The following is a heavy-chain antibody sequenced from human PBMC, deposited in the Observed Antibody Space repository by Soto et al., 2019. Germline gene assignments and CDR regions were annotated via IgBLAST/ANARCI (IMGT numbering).Heavy chain of an antibody. D-gene: IGHD3-10*01. CDR2: IFSNDEK. CDR3: ARSSMVRGVIRSYYYGMDV. V-gene: IGHV2-26*01. Sequence: SGPTLVNPTETLTLTCTVSGFSLSNARLGVSWIRQPPGKALEWLAHIFSNDEKSYSTSLKSRLTISKDTSKSQVVLTMTNMDPVDTATYYCARSSMVRGVIRSYYYGMDVWGQGTTVTVSS. J-gene: IGHJ6*02. CDR1: GFSLSNARLG.